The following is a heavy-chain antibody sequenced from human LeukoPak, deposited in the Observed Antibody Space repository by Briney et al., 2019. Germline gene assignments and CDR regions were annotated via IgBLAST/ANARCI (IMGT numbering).Heavy chain of an antibody. J-gene: IGHJ4*02. CDR3: ARGVGFTVVTPLYYFDY. CDR1: GYTFTGYY. D-gene: IGHD4-23*01. Sequence: ASVKVSCKASGYTFTGYYMHWVRQAPGQGLEWMGIINPSGGSTSYAQKFQGRVTMTRDTSTSTVYMELSSLRSEDTAVYYRARGVGFTVVTPLYYFDYWGQGTLVTVSS. V-gene: IGHV1-46*01. CDR2: INPSGGST.